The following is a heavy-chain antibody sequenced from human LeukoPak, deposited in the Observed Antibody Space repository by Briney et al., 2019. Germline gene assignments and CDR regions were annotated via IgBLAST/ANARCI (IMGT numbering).Heavy chain of an antibody. CDR1: GFTFSSYE. CDR3: AKGGSFYDSSGYADY. V-gene: IGHV3-23*01. D-gene: IGHD3-22*01. Sequence: GGSLRLSCAASGFTFSSYEMNWVRQARGKGLEWVSAISGSGSSTYHADSVKGRFTISRDNSKKTLSLQMNSLRAEDTAIYYCAKGGSFYDSSGYADYWGQGTLVTVSS. J-gene: IGHJ4*02. CDR2: ISGSGSST.